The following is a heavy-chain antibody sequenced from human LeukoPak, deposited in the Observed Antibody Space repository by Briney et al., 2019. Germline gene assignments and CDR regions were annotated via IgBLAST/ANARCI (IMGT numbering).Heavy chain of an antibody. CDR3: ARDVGTVTRGRYYYYGMDV. J-gene: IGHJ6*02. CDR2: IYYSGST. Sequence: SETLSLTCTVSGGSISSYYWSWIRQPPGKGLEWIGYIYYSGSTNYNPSLKSRVTISVDTSKNQFSLKLSSVTAADTAVYYCARDVGTVTRGRYYYYGMDVWGQGTTVTVSS. D-gene: IGHD4-17*01. CDR1: GGSISSYY. V-gene: IGHV4-59*01.